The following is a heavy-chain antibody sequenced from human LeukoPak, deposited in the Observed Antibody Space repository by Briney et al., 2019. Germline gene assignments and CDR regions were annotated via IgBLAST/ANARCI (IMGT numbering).Heavy chain of an antibody. D-gene: IGHD2-2*01. CDR1: GGSFSGYY. J-gene: IGHJ6*04. CDR3: ARGMKGYCSSTSCAQAMVGV. Sequence: SETLSLTCAVYGGSFSGYYWSWIRQPPGKGLEWIGEINHSGSTNYNPSLKSRVTISVDTSKNQFSLKLSSVTAADTAVYYCARGMKGYCSSTSCAQAMVGVWGKGTTVTVSS. V-gene: IGHV4-34*01. CDR2: INHSGST.